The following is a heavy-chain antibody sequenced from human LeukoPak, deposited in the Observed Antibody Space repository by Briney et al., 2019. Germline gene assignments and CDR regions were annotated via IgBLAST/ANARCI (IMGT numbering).Heavy chain of an antibody. CDR3: ARDHTETSSLNFRNYYYYGMVI. D-gene: IGHD4-4*01. J-gene: IGHJ6*02. CDR1: GGSIRSGDYS. CDR2: IYYSGST. Sequence: PSQTLSLTCTVSGGSIRSGDYSWNWIRQHPGKGLEWIGYIYYSGSTYYNPSLTSRVTMSVDTSKNQFSLKLSSVTAADTAIYYCARDHTETSSLNFRNYYYYGMVIWGQGTTVIVSS. V-gene: IGHV4-31*03.